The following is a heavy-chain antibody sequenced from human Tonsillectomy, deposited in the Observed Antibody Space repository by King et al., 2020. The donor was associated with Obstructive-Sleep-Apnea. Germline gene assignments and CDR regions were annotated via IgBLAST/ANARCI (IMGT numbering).Heavy chain of an antibody. D-gene: IGHD3-9*01. J-gene: IGHJ4*02. CDR3: ARDRTYYDILTGYYTGYYFDY. CDR2: IKQEGSEK. CDR1: GFTFSSDW. Sequence: VQLVESGGGLVQPGGSLRLSCAASGFTFSSDWMSWVRQAPGKGLEWVANIKQEGSEKYYVDSVKGRFTISRDNAKNSLYLQMNSLRAEDPAVYYFARDRTYYDILTGYYTGYYFDYWGQGTLVTVSS. V-gene: IGHV3-7*03.